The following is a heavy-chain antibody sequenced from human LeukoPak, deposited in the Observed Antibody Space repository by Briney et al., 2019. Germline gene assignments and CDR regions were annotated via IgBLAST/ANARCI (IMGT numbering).Heavy chain of an antibody. J-gene: IGHJ4*02. D-gene: IGHD5-24*01. CDR2: ISHDGRTK. Sequence: GKSLTLSCVVAGFNFDNFAMHWVRQPLGKGLEWVAVISHDGRTKYYADSMKGRITISRDNSKNTLCLQMNNLRSEDTAVYFCARPSPPGDGYNPTDHWGQGTLVTVSS. V-gene: IGHV3-30*04. CDR3: ARPSPPGDGYNPTDH. CDR1: GFNFDNFA.